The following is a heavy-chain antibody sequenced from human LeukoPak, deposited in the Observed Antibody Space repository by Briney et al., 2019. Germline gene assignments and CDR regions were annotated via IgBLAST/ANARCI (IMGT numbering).Heavy chain of an antibody. Sequence: SQTLSLTCAISGDSVSSNSAAWNWIRQSPSRGLEWLGRTYYRSKWYNDYAVSVKSRITINPDTSKNQFYLQLNSVTPEDTAVYYCARDLVVFSGWLNWFDPWGQGTLVTVSS. CDR3: ARDLVVFSGWLNWFDP. D-gene: IGHD6-19*01. J-gene: IGHJ5*02. CDR1: GDSVSSNSAA. CDR2: TYYRSKWYN. V-gene: IGHV6-1*01.